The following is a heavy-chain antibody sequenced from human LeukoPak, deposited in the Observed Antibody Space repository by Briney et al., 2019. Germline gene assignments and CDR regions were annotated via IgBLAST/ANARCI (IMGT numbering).Heavy chain of an antibody. D-gene: IGHD1-26*01. CDR1: GYTLTSYY. V-gene: IGHV1-46*01. CDR3: ARDTTAGGSYDY. Sequence: GASVKVSCKASGYTLTSYYMHWVRQAPGQGLEWMGIINPSGGSTSYAQKFQGRVTMTRDTSTSTVYMELSSLRSEDTAVYYCARDTTAGGSYDYWGQGTLVTVSS. J-gene: IGHJ4*02. CDR2: INPSGGST.